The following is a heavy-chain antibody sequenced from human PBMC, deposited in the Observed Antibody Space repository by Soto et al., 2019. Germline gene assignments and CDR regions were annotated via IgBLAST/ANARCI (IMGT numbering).Heavy chain of an antibody. CDR3: AKDAIDFWSGYYTAPMFFDY. CDR1: GFTFSSYA. Sequence: GGSLRLSCAASGFTFSSYAMSWVRQAPGKGLEWVSAISGSGGSTYYADSVKGRCTISRDNSKNTLYLQMNSLRAEDTAVYYCAKDAIDFWSGYYTAPMFFDYWGQGTLVTVSS. D-gene: IGHD3-3*01. J-gene: IGHJ4*02. CDR2: ISGSGGST. V-gene: IGHV3-23*01.